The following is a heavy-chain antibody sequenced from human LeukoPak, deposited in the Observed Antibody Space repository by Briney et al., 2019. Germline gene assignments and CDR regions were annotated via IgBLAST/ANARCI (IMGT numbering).Heavy chain of an antibody. Sequence: GGSLSLSFAVSGFPFSSYWMSWVRPAPGKGLEWVANIKEDGTEKYYQDSVKGRFTISRDNAKNSLYLQTNSLRAEDTAVYYCAREVVLSTSAWFEYWGQGTLVTVSS. D-gene: IGHD3-22*01. CDR3: AREVVLSTSAWFEY. V-gene: IGHV3-7*01. CDR1: GFPFSSYW. CDR2: IKEDGTEK. J-gene: IGHJ4*02.